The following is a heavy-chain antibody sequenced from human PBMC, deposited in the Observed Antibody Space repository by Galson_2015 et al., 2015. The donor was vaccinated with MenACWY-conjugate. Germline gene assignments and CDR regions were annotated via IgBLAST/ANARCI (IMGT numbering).Heavy chain of an antibody. V-gene: IGHV3-30*18. J-gene: IGHJ5*02. CDR1: GFTFSSYG. Sequence: SLRLSCAASGFTFSSYGMHWVRQAPGKGLEWVAVISYDGSNKYYADSVKGRFTISRDNSKNTLYLQMSSLRAEDTAVYYCAKESHYYDFWSGTNNWFDPWGQGTLVTVSS. D-gene: IGHD3-3*01. CDR2: ISYDGSNK. CDR3: AKESHYYDFWSGTNNWFDP.